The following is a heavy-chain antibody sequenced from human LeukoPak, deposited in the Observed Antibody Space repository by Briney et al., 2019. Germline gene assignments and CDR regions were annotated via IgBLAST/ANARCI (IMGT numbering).Heavy chain of an antibody. CDR1: GFTFSSYW. CDR2: ISYDGGKK. CDR3: ARDRAWDYLDS. V-gene: IGHV3-30*03. Sequence: PGGSLRLSCAASGFTFSSYWMHWVRQAPGKGLEWVAVISYDGGKKSYADSVKGRFTISRDNSKNTLYLQMDSLRVEDTAIYYCARDRAWDYLDSWDQGPLVTVSS. D-gene: IGHD1-26*01. J-gene: IGHJ4*02.